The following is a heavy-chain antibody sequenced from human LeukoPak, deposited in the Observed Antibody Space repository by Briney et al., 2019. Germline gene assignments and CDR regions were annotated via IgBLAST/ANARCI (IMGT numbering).Heavy chain of an antibody. Sequence: ASVKVSCKASGGTFSSYAISWVRQAPGQGLEWMGGIIPIFGTANYAQKFQGRVTITADESTSTAYMELSSLRSEDTAVYYCAILGYEEQNDYWGQGTLVTVSS. J-gene: IGHJ4*02. D-gene: IGHD1/OR15-1a*01. CDR3: AILGYEEQNDY. CDR2: IIPIFGTA. V-gene: IGHV1-69*01. CDR1: GGTFSSYA.